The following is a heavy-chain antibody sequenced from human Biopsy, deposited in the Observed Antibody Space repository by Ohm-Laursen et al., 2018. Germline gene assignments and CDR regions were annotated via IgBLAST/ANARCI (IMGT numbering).Heavy chain of an antibody. V-gene: IGHV4-39*01. CDR1: GGSISSSTPYY. CDR3: ARHPTGFWFDP. CDR2: IYNTETT. J-gene: IGHJ5*02. Sequence: TLSLTCTVSGGSISSSTPYYWAWLRQHPGKGLECIGSIYNTETTFYNPSLKSRVTISVDTSTNQFSLKVSSVTAADTALYFCARHPTGFWFDPWGHGTLVTVSS.